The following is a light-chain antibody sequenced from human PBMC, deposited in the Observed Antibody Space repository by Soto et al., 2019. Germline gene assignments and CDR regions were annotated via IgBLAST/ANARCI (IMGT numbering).Light chain of an antibody. V-gene: IGLV2-14*01. Sequence: QSALTQPASVSGSPGQSITISCTGTSSDVGGYNYVSWYQQHPGKAPKLMIYDVSNRPSGVSNRFYGSKSGNTASLTISGLQAEDEADYYCSSYTSSSTLVFGVWTKRTGL. J-gene: IGLJ2*01. CDR3: SSYTSSSTLV. CDR1: SSDVGGYNY. CDR2: DVS.